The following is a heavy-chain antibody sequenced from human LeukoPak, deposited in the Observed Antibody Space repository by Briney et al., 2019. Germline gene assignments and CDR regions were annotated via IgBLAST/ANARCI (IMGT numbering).Heavy chain of an antibody. Sequence: SETLSLTCTVSGGSISSSSYYWGWIRQPPGKGLEWFGSIYYSGSTYYNPSLKSRVTISVDTSKNQFSLKLTSVTAADTAVYYCAREAAGLDYWGQGTLVTVSS. CDR3: AREAAGLDY. CDR1: GGSISSSSYY. V-gene: IGHV4-39*07. J-gene: IGHJ4*02. D-gene: IGHD6-13*01. CDR2: IYYSGST.